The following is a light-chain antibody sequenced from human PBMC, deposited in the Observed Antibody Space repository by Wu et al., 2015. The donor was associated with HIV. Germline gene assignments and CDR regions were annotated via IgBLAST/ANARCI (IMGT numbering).Light chain of an antibody. Sequence: DIQMTQSPSSVSASVGDRVIISCRAGQDIQTWLAWFQQKPGRAPNLIIYAASTLRPGVPSRFSGSGSGTDFTLTISSLQPEDFATCYCQQTNSFPLTFGQGTRLEIK. CDR3: QQTNSFPLT. J-gene: IGKJ5*01. CDR1: QDIQTW. V-gene: IGKV1-12*01. CDR2: AAS.